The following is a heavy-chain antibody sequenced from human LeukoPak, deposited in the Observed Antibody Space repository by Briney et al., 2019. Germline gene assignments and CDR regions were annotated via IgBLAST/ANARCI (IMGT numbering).Heavy chain of an antibody. CDR2: ISSSSSTI. D-gene: IGHD6-19*01. J-gene: IGHJ4*02. CDR3: ARVLQWLGRAQTNPFDY. Sequence: GGSLRLSCAASGFTFSSYSMNWVRQAPGKGLEWVSYISSSSSTIYYADSVKGRFTISRDNAKNSLYLQMNSLRAEDTAVYYCARVLQWLGRAQTNPFDYWGQGTLVTVSS. CDR1: GFTFSSYS. V-gene: IGHV3-48*01.